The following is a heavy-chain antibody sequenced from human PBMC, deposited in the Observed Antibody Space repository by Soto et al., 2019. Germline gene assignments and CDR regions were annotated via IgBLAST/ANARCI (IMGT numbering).Heavy chain of an antibody. CDR2: IYYSGST. D-gene: IGHD3-9*01. CDR1: GGSISSGGYY. J-gene: IGHJ4*02. CDR3: ARFLTYYDILTGYSIHGPFDY. Sequence: SETLFLTCTVSGGSISSGGYYWSWIRQHPGKGLEWIGYIYYSGSTYYNPSLKSRVTISVDTSKNQFSLKLSSVTAADTAMYYCARFLTYYDILTGYSIHGPFDYWGQGTLVTVSS. V-gene: IGHV4-31*03.